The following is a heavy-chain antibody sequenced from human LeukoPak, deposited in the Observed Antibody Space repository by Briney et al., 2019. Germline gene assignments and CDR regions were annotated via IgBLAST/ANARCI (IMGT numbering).Heavy chain of an antibody. Sequence: SGPTLVKPTQTLTLTCTFSGFSLSTSGVGVGWIRQPPGKALEWLALIYWNDDKRYSPSLKSRLTITNDTSKNQVVLTMTNMDPVDTATYYFTLTRWDTAMDSAAFDYWGQGTLVTVSS. CDR1: GFSLSTSGVG. J-gene: IGHJ4*02. D-gene: IGHD5-18*01. V-gene: IGHV2-5*01. CDR3: TLTRWDTAMDSAAFDY. CDR2: IYWNDDK.